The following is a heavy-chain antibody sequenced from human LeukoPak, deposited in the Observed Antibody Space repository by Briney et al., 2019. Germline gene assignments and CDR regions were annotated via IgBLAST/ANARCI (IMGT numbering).Heavy chain of an antibody. CDR2: INPSGGST. D-gene: IGHD6-19*01. CDR1: GYTFTSYY. V-gene: IGHV1-46*01. J-gene: IGHJ4*02. CDR3: ARDRASSGEPFDY. Sequence: ASVKVSCKASGYTFTSYYMHWVRQAPGQGLEWMGIINPSGGSTSYAQKFQGRVTMTRDTSTSRVYMELSSRRSGDTAVYYCARDRASSGEPFDYWGQGTLVTVSS.